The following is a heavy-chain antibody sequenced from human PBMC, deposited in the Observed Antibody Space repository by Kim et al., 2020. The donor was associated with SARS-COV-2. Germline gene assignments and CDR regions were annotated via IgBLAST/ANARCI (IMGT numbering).Heavy chain of an antibody. CDR3: ASNRNYYGSGSYILDD. CDR2: ISYDGSNK. D-gene: IGHD3-10*01. V-gene: IGHV3-30*03. J-gene: IGHJ4*01. CDR1: GFTFSSYG. Sequence: GGSLRLSCAASGFTFSSYGMHWVRQAPGKGLEWVAVISYDGSNKYYADSVKGRFTISRDNSKNTLYLQMNSLRAEDTAVYYCASNRNYYGSGSYILDDWG.